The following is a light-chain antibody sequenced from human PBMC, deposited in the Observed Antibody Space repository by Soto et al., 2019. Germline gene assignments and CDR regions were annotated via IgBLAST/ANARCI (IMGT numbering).Light chain of an antibody. CDR2: AAS. V-gene: IGKV1-39*01. CDR1: QSISSY. Sequence: DIQMTQSPSSLSASVGDRVTITCRASQSISSYLHWYQQKPGKAPKLLIYAASSLQSGVPSRFSGSGSGTEFTLTISSLQPEDFATYYCQQSYSTPPWTFGQGTKVEIK. J-gene: IGKJ1*01. CDR3: QQSYSTPPWT.